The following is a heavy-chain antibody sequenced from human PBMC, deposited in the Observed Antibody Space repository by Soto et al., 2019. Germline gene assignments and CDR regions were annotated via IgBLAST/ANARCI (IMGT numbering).Heavy chain of an antibody. D-gene: IGHD6-13*01. CDR1: GDSVSSNSAA. J-gene: IGHJ6*02. Sequence: SQTLSLTCAISGDSVSSNSAAWNWIRQSQSRGLEWLGRTYYRSKLYNDYAVSVKSRITINPDTSKNQFSLQLNSVTPEDTSVYYCARDQLVHYYYGMDVWGQGTTVTVSS. CDR3: ARDQLVHYYYGMDV. CDR2: TYYRSKLYN. V-gene: IGHV6-1*01.